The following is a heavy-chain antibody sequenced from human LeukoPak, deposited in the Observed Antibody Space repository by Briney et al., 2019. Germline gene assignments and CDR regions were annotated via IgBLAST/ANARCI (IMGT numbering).Heavy chain of an antibody. Sequence: ASVEVSCKASGYTFTSYYMHWVRQAPGQGLEWMGIINPSGFSTTYAQKFQGRVTMTRDTSTSTVYMELSSLRSKDTAVYYCARDERDGGDTAMLGANNWFDPWGQGTLVTVSS. CDR3: ARDERDGGDTAMLGANNWFDP. J-gene: IGHJ5*02. CDR1: GYTFTSYY. CDR2: INPSGFST. D-gene: IGHD5-18*01. V-gene: IGHV1-46*01.